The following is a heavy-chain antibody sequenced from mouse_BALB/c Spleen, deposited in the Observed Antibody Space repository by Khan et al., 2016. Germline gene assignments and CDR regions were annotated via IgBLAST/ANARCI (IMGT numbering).Heavy chain of an antibody. CDR3: SRRDYYGNQFAY. V-gene: IGHV14-3*02. J-gene: IGHJ3*01. Sequence: VQLQQPGAELVKPGASVKLSCAASGFNIKDTYMNWVKQRPEQGLEWIGRIDPVNGETKYDPKFQGKATITADTSSTTAYLQLSSLTSEDTAVYYCSRRDYYGNQFAYWGQGTLVTVSA. CDR1: GFNIKDTY. CDR2: IDPVNGET. D-gene: IGHD2-1*01.